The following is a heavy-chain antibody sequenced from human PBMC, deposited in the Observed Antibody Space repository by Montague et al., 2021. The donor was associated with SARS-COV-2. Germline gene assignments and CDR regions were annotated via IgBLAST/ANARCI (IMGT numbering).Heavy chain of an antibody. V-gene: IGHV6-1*01. CDR2: TFCGSQWHT. Sequence: CAISGDSVSSDTAAWHWIRQSPSRGLEWLGRTFCGSQWHTDSAASVRSRISFSGDISKNQFSLHLNSVTPEDTAIYYCARDGDYGGTWYSFLQNWGQGTLVIVSS. D-gene: IGHD4-17*01. CDR3: ARDGDYGGTWYSFLQN. CDR1: GDSVSSDTAA. J-gene: IGHJ1*01.